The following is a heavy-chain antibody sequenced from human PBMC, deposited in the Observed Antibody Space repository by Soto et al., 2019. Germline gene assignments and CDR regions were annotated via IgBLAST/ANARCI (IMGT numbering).Heavy chain of an antibody. D-gene: IGHD5-18*01. J-gene: IGHJ6*02. CDR3: ARDGQYSYGYVVDYYYGMDV. CDR1: GGSISSYY. V-gene: IGHV4-59*01. CDR2: IYYSGST. Sequence: PSETLSLTCTVSGGSISSYYWSWIRQPPGKGLEWIGYIYYSGSTNYNPSLKSRVTISVDTSKNQFSLKLSSVTAADTAVYYCARDGQYSYGYVVDYYYGMDVWGQGTTVTVS.